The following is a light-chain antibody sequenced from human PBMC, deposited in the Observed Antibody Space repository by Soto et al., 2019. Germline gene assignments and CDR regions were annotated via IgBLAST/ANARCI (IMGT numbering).Light chain of an antibody. CDR3: QLRSNWPPYT. J-gene: IGKJ2*01. Sequence: EIVLTQSPATLSLSPGEKATLSCRASLSVSSYLAWYQQKPGQAPRLLIYDASNRATGIPARFSGSGSGTDFTLTISSLEPEDFAVYFCQLRSNWPPYTFGQGTKLEIK. CDR1: LSVSSY. V-gene: IGKV3-11*01. CDR2: DAS.